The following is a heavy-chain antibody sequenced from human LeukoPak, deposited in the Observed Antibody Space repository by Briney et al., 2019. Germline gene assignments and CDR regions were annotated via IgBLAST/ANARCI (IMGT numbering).Heavy chain of an antibody. D-gene: IGHD6-19*01. Sequence: ASETLSLTCTVSGGSISSYYWSWIRQPTGKGLEWIGYIYYSGSTNYNPSLKSRVTISVDTSKNQFSLKLSSVTAADTAVYYCARTRYSSGWSPTYGMDVWGQGTTVTVSS. CDR1: GGSISSYY. J-gene: IGHJ6*02. V-gene: IGHV4-59*01. CDR3: ARTRYSSGWSPTYGMDV. CDR2: IYYSGST.